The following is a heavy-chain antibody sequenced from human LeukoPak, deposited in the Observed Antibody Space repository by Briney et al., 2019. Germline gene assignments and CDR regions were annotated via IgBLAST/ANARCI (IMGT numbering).Heavy chain of an antibody. CDR2: INGDGRNI. V-gene: IGHV3-74*01. J-gene: IGHJ6*02. D-gene: IGHD3-9*01. CDR3: TRDLMDYDVSTGLHHYYMDV. CDR1: GFTFSSYW. Sequence: GGSLRPPCAASGFTFSSYWMHWVRLDPRKGLVWVSRINGDGRNINYADSVRGRFTISRDNAKNTLYLQMNTLRVEDTAVYYCTRDLMDYDVSTGLHHYYMDVWGQGTTVTVSS.